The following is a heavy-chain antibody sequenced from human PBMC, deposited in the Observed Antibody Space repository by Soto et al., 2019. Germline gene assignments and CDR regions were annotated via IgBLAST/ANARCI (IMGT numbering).Heavy chain of an antibody. CDR3: ASHTLRGSGSYYNPGVGAFDI. J-gene: IGHJ3*02. D-gene: IGHD3-10*01. Sequence: GGSLRLSCAASGFTFSSYGMHWVRQAPGKGLEWVAVIWYDGSNKYYADSVKGRFTISRDNSKNTLYLQMNSLRAEDTAVYYCASHTLRGSGSYYNPGVGAFDIWGQGTMVTVSS. CDR2: IWYDGSNK. CDR1: GFTFSSYG. V-gene: IGHV3-33*01.